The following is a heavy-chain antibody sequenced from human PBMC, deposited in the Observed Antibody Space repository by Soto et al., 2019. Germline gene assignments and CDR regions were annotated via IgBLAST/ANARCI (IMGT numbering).Heavy chain of an antibody. CDR2: IYHSGST. Sequence: QVQLQESGPGLVKPSGTLSLTCAVSGGSISSSNWWSWVRQPPGKGLEWIGEIYHSGSTNYNPSLKSRVTISVDKSKNQFSLRLSSVTAADTAVYYCARAGTGYCSGGSCYSGLHGMDVWGQGTTVTVSS. V-gene: IGHV4-4*02. CDR3: ARAGTGYCSGGSCYSGLHGMDV. D-gene: IGHD2-15*01. J-gene: IGHJ6*02. CDR1: GGSISSSNW.